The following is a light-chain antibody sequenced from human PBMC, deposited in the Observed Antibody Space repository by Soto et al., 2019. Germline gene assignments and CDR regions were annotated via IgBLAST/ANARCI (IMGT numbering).Light chain of an antibody. J-gene: IGKJ1*01. CDR1: QSISDT. CDR2: GAS. Sequence: EIVLTQSQATLSVSPGGRATLSFRASQSISDTLAWYQQKPGQAPRLLIYGASTRAPGFPARFSGSGSGTDFTLTISSLQSEDLAVYYCQQDNNWPWTFGQGTKVDIK. CDR3: QQDNNWPWT. V-gene: IGKV3-15*01.